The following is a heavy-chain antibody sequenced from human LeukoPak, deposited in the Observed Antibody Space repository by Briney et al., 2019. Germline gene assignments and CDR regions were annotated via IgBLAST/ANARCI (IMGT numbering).Heavy chain of an antibody. CDR2: INHSGST. Sequence: SETLSLTCAVYGGSFSGYYWSWIRQPPGKGLEWIGEINHSGSTNYNPSLKSRVTISVDTSKNQISLKLSSVTAADTTVYYCARAPERWYSYGSYTYYYMDVWGKGTAVTVSS. J-gene: IGHJ6*03. CDR3: ARAPERWYSYGSYTYYYMDV. D-gene: IGHD5-18*01. CDR1: GGSFSGYY. V-gene: IGHV4-34*01.